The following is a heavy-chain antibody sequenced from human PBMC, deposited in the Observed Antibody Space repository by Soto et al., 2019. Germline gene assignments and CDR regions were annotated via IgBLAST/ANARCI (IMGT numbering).Heavy chain of an antibody. Sequence: QVQLQESGPGLVKPSETLSLTCTVSGGSISSYYWSWIRQPPGKGLEWIGYIYYSGITNYNPSLKSRVTISVDTSKNQFSLKRSSVTAADTAVYYCARRSTNGRLNYYYYMDVWGKGTTVTVSS. J-gene: IGHJ6*03. CDR2: IYYSGIT. D-gene: IGHD2-21*01. CDR1: GGSISSYY. V-gene: IGHV4-59*01. CDR3: ARRSTNGRLNYYYYMDV.